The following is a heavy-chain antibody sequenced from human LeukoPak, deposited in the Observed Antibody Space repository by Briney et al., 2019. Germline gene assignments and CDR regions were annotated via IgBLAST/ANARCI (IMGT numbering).Heavy chain of an antibody. J-gene: IGHJ4*02. CDR2: ISGSGGST. D-gene: IGHD5-24*01. Sequence: SGGSLRVSCAASGFTFSNYAMSWVRQAPGKGLEWVSAISGSGGSTYYADSVKGRFTISRDNSKNTLFLQMNSLRVEDTAIYYCAKSTRDGYNLWFDYWGQGTLVTVSS. CDR3: AKSTRDGYNLWFDY. V-gene: IGHV3-23*01. CDR1: GFTFSNYA.